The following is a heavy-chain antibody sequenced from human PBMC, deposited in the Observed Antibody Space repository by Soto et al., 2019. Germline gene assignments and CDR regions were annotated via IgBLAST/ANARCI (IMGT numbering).Heavy chain of an antibody. CDR3: ARQPVDTAKMSAFDI. CDR1: GYSFTSYW. CDR2: IYPGDSDT. J-gene: IGHJ3*02. V-gene: IGHV5-51*01. D-gene: IGHD5-18*01. Sequence: PGESLQITCKGSGYSFTSYWIGWVRQMPGKGLEWMGIIYPGDSDTRYSPSFQGQVTISADKSISTAYLQWSSLKASDTAMYYCARQPVDTAKMSAFDIWGQGTMVTVSS.